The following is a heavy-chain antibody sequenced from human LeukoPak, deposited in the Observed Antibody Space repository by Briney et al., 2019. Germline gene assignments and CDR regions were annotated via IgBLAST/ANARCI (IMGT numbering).Heavy chain of an antibody. CDR1: GGSISSSNW. J-gene: IGHJ4*02. CDR3: ASLGMVRGVIITGIDY. V-gene: IGHV4-4*02. Sequence: SGTLSLTCAVSGGSISSSNWWSWVRQPPGKGLEWIGEIYHSGSTNYNPSLKSRVTISVDKSKNQFSPKLSSVTAADTAVYYCASLGMVRGVIITGIDYWGQGTLVTVSS. D-gene: IGHD3-10*01. CDR2: IYHSGST.